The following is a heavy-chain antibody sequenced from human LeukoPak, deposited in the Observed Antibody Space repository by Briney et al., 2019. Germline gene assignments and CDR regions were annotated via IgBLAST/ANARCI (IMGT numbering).Heavy chain of an antibody. CDR1: GFTFSHYW. D-gene: IGHD2-15*01. Sequence: GGSLRLSSAASGFTFSHYWMSWVRQAPGNGLEWVANIKPDGSDKYYVDSVKGRFTISRDNAKNTLYLQMDSLRAEDTAVYYCAREDIWAIDLWGHGTMVTVSS. CDR2: IKPDGSDK. J-gene: IGHJ3*01. V-gene: IGHV3-7*01. CDR3: AREDIWAIDL.